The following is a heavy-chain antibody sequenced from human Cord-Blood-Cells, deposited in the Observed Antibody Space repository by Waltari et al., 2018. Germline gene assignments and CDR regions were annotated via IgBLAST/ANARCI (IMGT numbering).Heavy chain of an antibody. J-gene: IGHJ3*02. CDR2: INPNSGGT. CDR3: AREARDIVVVPAAPHDAFDI. D-gene: IGHD2-2*01. V-gene: IGHV1-2*02. Sequence: QVQLVQSGAEVKKPGASVQVSCKASGYTFTGYYMPWVRQAPGQGREWMGWINPNSGGTNYAQKFQGRVTMTRDTSISTAYMELSRLRSDDTAVYYCAREARDIVVVPAAPHDAFDIWGQGTMVTVSS. CDR1: GYTFTGYY.